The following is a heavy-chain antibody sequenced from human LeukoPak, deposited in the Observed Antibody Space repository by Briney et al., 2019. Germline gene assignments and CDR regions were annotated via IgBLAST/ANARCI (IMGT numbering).Heavy chain of an antibody. V-gene: IGHV3-30*18. J-gene: IGHJ5*02. CDR2: ISYDGSKK. CDR1: GFTFSSYG. CDR3: AKDQISYAPTTSGFDP. Sequence: TGGSLRLSCAASGFTFSSYGMHWVRQAPGKGLEWVAVISYDGSKKYYADSVKGRFTISRDNSKNTLYLQMNSLRAEDTAVYYCAKDQISYAPTTSGFDPWGQGTLVTVSS. D-gene: IGHD2-8*01.